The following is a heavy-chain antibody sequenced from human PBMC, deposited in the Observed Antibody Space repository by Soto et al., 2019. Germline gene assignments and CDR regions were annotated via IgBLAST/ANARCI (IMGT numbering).Heavy chain of an antibody. CDR3: ARTHYTIFGVEDFDY. V-gene: IGHV4-30-4*01. J-gene: IGHJ4*02. D-gene: IGHD3-3*01. CDR2: IYYSGST. CDR1: GGSISSGDYY. Sequence: SETLSLTCTVSGGSISSGDYYWSWIRQPPGKGLEWIGYIYYSGSTYYNPSLKSRVTISVDTSKNQFSLKLSSVTAADTAVYYCARTHYTIFGVEDFDYWGQGTLVTSPQ.